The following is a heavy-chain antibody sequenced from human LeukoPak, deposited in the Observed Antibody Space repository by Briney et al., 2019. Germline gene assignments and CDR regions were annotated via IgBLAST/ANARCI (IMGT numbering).Heavy chain of an antibody. J-gene: IGHJ4*02. CDR1: GGSISSSSYH. D-gene: IGHD3-9*01. V-gene: IGHV4-39*01. CDR3: ATGETDYDILTGYYENFDY. Sequence: SETLSLTCTVSGGSISSSSYHWDCIRQPPGRGLEWIGSVYYSGSTYYKQSLKSRVTISVDTSKNQFSLKLKSVTASDTAVYYCATGETDYDILTGYYENFDYWGQGTLVTVSS. CDR2: VYYSGST.